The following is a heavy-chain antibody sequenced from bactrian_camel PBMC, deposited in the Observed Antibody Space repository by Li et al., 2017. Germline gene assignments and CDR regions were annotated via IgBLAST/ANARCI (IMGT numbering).Heavy chain of an antibody. D-gene: IGHD2*01. CDR1: GYTSNMYC. J-gene: IGHJ4*01. V-gene: IGHV3S53*01. CDR2: ISSDGNI. Sequence: HVQLVESGGGSVQAGGSLRLSCAASGYTSNMYCMAWFRQAPGKEREGVAVISSDGNIAYTDSVKGRFTVSQDNAKNTVHLQMNSLKPEDSSMYYCAAGSELNLWDDSWFFLGEGTQVTVS.